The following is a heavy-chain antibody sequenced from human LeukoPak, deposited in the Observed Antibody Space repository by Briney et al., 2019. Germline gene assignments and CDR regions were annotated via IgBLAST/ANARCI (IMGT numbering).Heavy chain of an antibody. V-gene: IGHV3-23*01. J-gene: IGHJ4*02. CDR1: GFTFSSYA. Sequence: GRSLRLSCAASGFTFSSYAMSWVRQAPGKGLEWVSSISGSGGSTYYADSVKGRFTISRDNSKNTLYLQINSLRAEDMAIYYCATAPRLSAYPLYWGQGTLVTVSS. CDR3: ATAPRLSAYPLY. CDR2: ISGSGGST. D-gene: IGHD3-16*01.